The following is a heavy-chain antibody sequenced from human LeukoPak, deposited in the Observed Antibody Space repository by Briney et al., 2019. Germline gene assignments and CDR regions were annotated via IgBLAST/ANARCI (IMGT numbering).Heavy chain of an antibody. CDR3: ARDLGSLGWFDP. D-gene: IGHD2-15*01. V-gene: IGHV4-61*02. CDR2: IYTSGST. Sequence: PSQTLSLTCTVSGGSISSGSYDWSWIRQPAGKGLEWIGRIYTSGSTNYNPSLKSRVTISVDTSKNQFSLKLSSVTAADTAVYYCARDLGSLGWFDPWGQGTLVTVSS. CDR1: GGSISSGSYD. J-gene: IGHJ5*02.